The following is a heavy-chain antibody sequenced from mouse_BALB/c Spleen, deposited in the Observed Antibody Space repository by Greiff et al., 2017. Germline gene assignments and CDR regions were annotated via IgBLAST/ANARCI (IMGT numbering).Heavy chain of an antibody. V-gene: IGHV14-3*02. Sequence: EVQLQQSGAELVKPGASVKLSCTASGFNIKDTYMHWVKQRPEQGLEWIGRIDPANGNTKYDPKFQGKATITADTSSNTAYLQRSSLTSEDTAVYYCARKDTTATMDYWGQGTSVTVSS. CDR1: GFNIKDTY. CDR2: IDPANGNT. J-gene: IGHJ4*01. CDR3: ARKDTTATMDY. D-gene: IGHD1-2*01.